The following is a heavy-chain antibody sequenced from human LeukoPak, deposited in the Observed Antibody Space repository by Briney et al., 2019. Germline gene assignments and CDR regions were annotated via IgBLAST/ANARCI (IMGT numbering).Heavy chain of an antibody. CDR3: ARALSASPPGRY. Sequence: SETLSLTCAVYGGSFSGYYWSWIRQPPGKGLEWIGEINHSGSTNYNPSLKSRVTISVDTSKNQFSLKLSSVTAADTAVYYCARALSASPPGRYWGQGTLVTVSS. J-gene: IGHJ4*02. CDR1: GGSFSGYY. CDR2: INHSGST. V-gene: IGHV4-34*01.